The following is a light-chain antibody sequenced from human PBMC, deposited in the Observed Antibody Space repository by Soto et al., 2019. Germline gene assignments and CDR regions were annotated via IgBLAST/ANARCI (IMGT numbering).Light chain of an antibody. J-gene: IGKJ2*01. V-gene: IGKV3-20*01. Sequence: EIVLTQSPGTLSLSPGERATLSCRASQSFSSTYLAWYQQKPGQAPRLLIYGASSRATGIPDRFSGRGSGTDFTLTVSRLEPEDFAVYYCQHYGSSMFTFGQGTKVDIK. CDR3: QHYGSSMFT. CDR2: GAS. CDR1: QSFSSTY.